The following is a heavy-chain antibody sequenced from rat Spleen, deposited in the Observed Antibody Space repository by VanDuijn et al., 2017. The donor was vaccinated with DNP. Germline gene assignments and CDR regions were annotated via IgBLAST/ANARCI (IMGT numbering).Heavy chain of an antibody. CDR3: ARGYIAAINAMDA. CDR1: GFSFSNSY. CDR2: VSTSGSRT. D-gene: IGHD1-2*01. V-gene: IGHV5-25*01. Sequence: EVQLVESGGGLVQPGRSLKISCAASGFSFSNSYMAWVRQAPKKGLECVATVSTSGSRTYYPDSVKGRFTISRDIAKSSLYLQMNSLKSEDTATYYCARGYIAAINAMDAWGQGTSVTVSS. J-gene: IGHJ4*01.